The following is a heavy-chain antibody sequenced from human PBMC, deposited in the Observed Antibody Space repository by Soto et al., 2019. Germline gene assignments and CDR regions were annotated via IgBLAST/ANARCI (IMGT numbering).Heavy chain of an antibody. CDR2: ISGSGGST. D-gene: IGHD6-13*01. CDR1: GFTFSSYA. CDR3: AKWSRRTAAAGPDY. Sequence: HPGGSLRLSCAASGFTFSSYAMSWVRQAPGKGLEWVSAISGSGGSTYYADSVKGRFTISRDNSKNTLYLQMNSLRAEDTAVYYCAKWSRRTAAAGPDYWGQGTLVTVSS. V-gene: IGHV3-23*01. J-gene: IGHJ4*02.